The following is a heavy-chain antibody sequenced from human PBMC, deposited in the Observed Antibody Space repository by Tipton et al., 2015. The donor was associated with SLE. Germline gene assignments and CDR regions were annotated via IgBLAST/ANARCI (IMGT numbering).Heavy chain of an antibody. D-gene: IGHD2-15*01. CDR1: GYTFTTYG. Sequence: QVQLVQSGGEVKKPGASVKVSCKTSGYTFTTYGIDWVRQAPGQGLEWMGWISAYYGTTKYAEKFQGRVTVTTDATTRTASMELRSLRSDDTAVYYCAIIGGSFEYWGQGTLVSVSS. CDR2: ISAYYGTT. CDR3: AIIGGSFEY. J-gene: IGHJ4*02. V-gene: IGHV1-18*01.